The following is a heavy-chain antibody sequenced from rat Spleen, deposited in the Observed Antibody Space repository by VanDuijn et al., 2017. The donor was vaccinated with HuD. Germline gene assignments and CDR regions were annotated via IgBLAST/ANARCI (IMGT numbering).Heavy chain of an antibody. CDR1: GFTFSDNY. Sequence: EVQLVESDGGLVQPGRSLKLSCAVSGFTFSDNYMAWVRQAPTKGLEWVATISHDGSSTYYRDPEKGRFTISRDNAKSTLYLQMDSLRSEDTATYYCTRRNYPDYFDYWGQGVMVTVSS. V-gene: IGHV5-29*01. CDR3: TRRNYPDYFDY. D-gene: IGHD1-4*01. CDR2: ISHDGSST. J-gene: IGHJ2*01.